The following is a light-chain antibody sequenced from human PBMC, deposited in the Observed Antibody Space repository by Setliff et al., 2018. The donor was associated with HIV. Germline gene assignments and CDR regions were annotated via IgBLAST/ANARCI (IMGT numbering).Light chain of an antibody. V-gene: IGLV2-14*01. CDR1: RSDVGGYNY. CDR3: SSYTTSTFDVV. J-gene: IGLJ2*01. Sequence: ALAQPASVSGSPGQSITISCTGTRSDVGGYNYVSWYQQHPGEAPKLMIYHVNKRPSGFSHRFSGSKSGNTASLTISGLQAEDEADYYCSSYTTSTFDVVFGGGTKVTVL. CDR2: HVN.